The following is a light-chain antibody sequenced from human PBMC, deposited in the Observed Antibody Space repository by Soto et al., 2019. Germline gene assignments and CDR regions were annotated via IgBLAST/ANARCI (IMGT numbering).Light chain of an antibody. Sequence: QSALTQPASVSGSPGQSITISCTGTSSNVGGSNYVSWYQQHPGKAPKLMIYDVSNRPSGVSNRFSGSQSGNTASLTISGLQAEDEADYYCGSYSSSSTLYVFGPGTKVTVL. CDR1: SSNVGGSNY. V-gene: IGLV2-14*03. CDR2: DVS. J-gene: IGLJ1*01. CDR3: GSYSSSSTLYV.